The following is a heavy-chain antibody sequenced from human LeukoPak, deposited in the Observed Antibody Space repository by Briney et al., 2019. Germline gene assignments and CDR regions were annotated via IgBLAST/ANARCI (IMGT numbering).Heavy chain of an antibody. CDR2: ISSSGSTI. V-gene: IGHV3-48*04. J-gene: IGHJ6*04. D-gene: IGHD3-10*02. CDR1: GFTFSIYT. Sequence: GGSLRLSCAASGFTFSIYTMNWVRQAPGKGLEWVSYISSSGSTIYYADSVKGRFTISRDNAKNSLYLQMNSLRAEDTAVYYCAELGITMIGGVWGKGTTVTISS. CDR3: AELGITMIGGV.